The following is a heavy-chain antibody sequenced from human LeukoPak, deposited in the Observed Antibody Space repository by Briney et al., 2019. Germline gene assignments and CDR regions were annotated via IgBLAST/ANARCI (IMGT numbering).Heavy chain of an antibody. D-gene: IGHD6-19*01. CDR3: ARDSTGWYYQY. Sequence: GGSLRLSCSASGFTFRSYGMYWVRQGPDKGLEWVAFIRNDGSDKYHADSVKGRFTVSRDNSKNTLYLQMNSLRADDTAVYYCARDSTGWYYQYWGQGTLVTVSS. J-gene: IGHJ4*02. CDR1: GFTFRSYG. CDR2: IRNDGSDK. V-gene: IGHV3-30*02.